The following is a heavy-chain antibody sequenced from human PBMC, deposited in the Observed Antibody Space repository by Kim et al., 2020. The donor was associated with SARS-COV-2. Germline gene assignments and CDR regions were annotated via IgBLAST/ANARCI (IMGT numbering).Heavy chain of an antibody. D-gene: IGHD6-19*01. Sequence: GGSLRLSCAASGFTFGDYAMHWVRQAPGKGLEWVSGISWNSGSIGYADSVKGRFTISRDNAKNSLYLQMNSLRAEDTALYYCAKDKKWVAVAIDSSLGMDVWGQGTTVTVSS. J-gene: IGHJ6*02. CDR3: AKDKKWVAVAIDSSLGMDV. CDR2: ISWNSGSI. CDR1: GFTFGDYA. V-gene: IGHV3-9*01.